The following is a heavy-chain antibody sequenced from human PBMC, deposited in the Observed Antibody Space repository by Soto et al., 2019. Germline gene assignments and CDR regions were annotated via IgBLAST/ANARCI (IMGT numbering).Heavy chain of an antibody. Sequence: EVQVVESGGGLVKPGGSLRLSCAWSGFTFSTYTLNWVHQAPGHGLEWVASINGRSNYLYYSDSVKGRFTISRDNAKNSLYLQMNRLRAEDTAIYYCAREDGKVGGSSAFDFWGLGSLVTVSS. D-gene: IGHD1-26*01. CDR3: AREDGKVGGSSAFDF. CDR2: INGRSNYL. CDR1: GFTFSTYT. V-gene: IGHV3-21*01. J-gene: IGHJ4*02.